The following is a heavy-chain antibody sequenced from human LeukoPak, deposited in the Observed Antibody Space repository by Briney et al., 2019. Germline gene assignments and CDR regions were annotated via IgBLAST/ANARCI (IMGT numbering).Heavy chain of an antibody. CDR1: GGSISSSSYY. CDR3: ARVPQKRGLRGAWFDP. V-gene: IGHV4-61*01. J-gene: IGHJ5*02. D-gene: IGHD4-17*01. CDR2: IYYSGST. Sequence: PSETLSLTCTVSGGSISSSSYYWSWIRQPPGKGLEWIGYIYYSGSTNYNPSLKSRVTISVDTSKNQFSLKLSSVTAADTAVYYCARVPQKRGLRGAWFDPWGQGTLVTVSS.